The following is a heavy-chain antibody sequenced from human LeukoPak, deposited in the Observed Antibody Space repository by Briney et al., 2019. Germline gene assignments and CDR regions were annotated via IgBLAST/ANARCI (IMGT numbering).Heavy chain of an antibody. D-gene: IGHD5-18*01. Sequence: SETLSLTCTVSGGSVSSSSYYWGWIRQPPGKGLEWIGSIYYSGSTYYNPSLNSRVTISVDTSKTQFSLKLSSVTAADTAVHYCARDFPEGYNYGGPDAFDLWGQGTMVTVSS. J-gene: IGHJ3*01. CDR1: GGSVSSSSYY. V-gene: IGHV4-39*07. CDR2: IYYSGST. CDR3: ARDFPEGYNYGGPDAFDL.